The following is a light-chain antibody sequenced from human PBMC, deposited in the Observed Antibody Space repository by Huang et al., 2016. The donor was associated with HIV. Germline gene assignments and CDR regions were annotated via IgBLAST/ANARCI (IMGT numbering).Light chain of an antibody. CDR3: QQRSNRTPTT. CDR1: QSVGSY. J-gene: IGKJ1*01. CDR2: DAS. Sequence: EIILTQSPATLSLSPGERATLSCRASQSVGSYLAWYQQKPGQAPRLRIYDASNRGTGTPARFSGGGSGTDFTLTIRGLEPDDFAVYFCQQRSNRTPTTFGQGTKVE. V-gene: IGKV3-11*01.